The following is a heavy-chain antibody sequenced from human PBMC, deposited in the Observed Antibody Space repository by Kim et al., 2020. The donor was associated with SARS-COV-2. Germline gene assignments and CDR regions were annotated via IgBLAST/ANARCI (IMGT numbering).Heavy chain of an antibody. Sequence: ADSVKGRFTISRDNSKNTLYLQMNSLRAEDTAVYYCAKDAVGASHWYFDLWGRGTLVTVSS. V-gene: IGHV3-23*01. D-gene: IGHD1-26*01. CDR3: AKDAVGASHWYFDL. J-gene: IGHJ2*01.